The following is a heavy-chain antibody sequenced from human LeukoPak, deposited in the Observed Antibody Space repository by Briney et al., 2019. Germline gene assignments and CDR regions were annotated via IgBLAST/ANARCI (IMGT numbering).Heavy chain of an antibody. CDR3: ARSGGPYCSSTSCKTTFDY. CDR1: GYTFTGYY. J-gene: IGHJ4*02. V-gene: IGHV1-2*02. Sequence: GASVKVSCKASGYTFTGYYMHWVRQAPGQGLEWMGWINPNSGGTNYAQKFQGRVTMTRDTSISTAYMELSRLRSDDTAVYYCARSGGPYCSSTSCKTTFDYWGQGTLVTVSS. D-gene: IGHD2-2*01. CDR2: INPNSGGT.